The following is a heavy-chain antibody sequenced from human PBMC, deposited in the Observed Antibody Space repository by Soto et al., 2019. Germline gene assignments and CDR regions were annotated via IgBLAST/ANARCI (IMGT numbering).Heavy chain of an antibody. CDR3: ARGGSTRYYYYYYGMDV. CDR1: GGSISSYY. D-gene: IGHD3-10*01. J-gene: IGHJ6*02. Sequence: SETLSLTCTVSGGSISSYYWSWIRQPPGKGLEWIGYIYYSGSTNYNPSLKSRATISVDTSKNQFSLKLSSVTAADTAVYYCARGGSTRYYYYYYGMDVWGQGTTVTVSS. V-gene: IGHV4-59*01. CDR2: IYYSGST.